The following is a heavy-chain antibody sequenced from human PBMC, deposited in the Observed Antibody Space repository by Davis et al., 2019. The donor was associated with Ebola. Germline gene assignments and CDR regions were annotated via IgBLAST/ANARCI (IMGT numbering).Heavy chain of an antibody. Sequence: ASVKVSCKASGYTFTGYYMHWVRQAPGQGLAWMGWINPNSVGTNYALKFQGWVTMTRDTSISTAYMELSRLRSDDTAVYYCAREAEVDGSIFFLHWGQGTLVTVSS. CDR3: AREAEVDGSIFFLH. J-gene: IGHJ1*01. D-gene: IGHD3-10*01. CDR1: GYTFTGYY. CDR2: INPNSVGT. V-gene: IGHV1-2*04.